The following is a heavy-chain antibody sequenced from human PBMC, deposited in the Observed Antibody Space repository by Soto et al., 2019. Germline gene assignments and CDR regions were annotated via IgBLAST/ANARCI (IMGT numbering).Heavy chain of an antibody. CDR3: ARDLCWGGGSCYSVGYDLDV. CDR1: GFTFSTYT. CDR2: ISYDGINT. Sequence: PGGSLRLSCVASGFTFSTYTMHWVRQAPGNGLEWVAVISYDGINTFYAGSVKGRLTVSRDNSKSTLYLQMNSLTTEDTAVYFCARDLCWGGGSCYSVGYDLDVWGQGTAVTVSS. D-gene: IGHD2-15*01. V-gene: IGHV3-30-3*01. J-gene: IGHJ6*02.